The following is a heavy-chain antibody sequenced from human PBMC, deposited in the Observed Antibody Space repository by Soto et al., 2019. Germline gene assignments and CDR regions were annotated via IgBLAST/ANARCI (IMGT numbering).Heavy chain of an antibody. D-gene: IGHD4-17*01. V-gene: IGHV1-69*13. CDR2: IIPIFGTA. CDR1: GGTFSSYA. Sequence: SVRVSCKASGGTFSSYAISWVRQAPGQGLEWMGGIIPIFGTANYAQKFQGRVTITADESTSTAYMELSSLRSEDTAVYYCARVVTTHYYGMDVWGQGTTVTVSS. CDR3: ARVVTTHYYGMDV. J-gene: IGHJ6*02.